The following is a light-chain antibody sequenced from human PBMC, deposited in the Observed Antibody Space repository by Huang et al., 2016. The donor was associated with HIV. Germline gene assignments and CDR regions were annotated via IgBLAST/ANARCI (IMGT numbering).Light chain of an antibody. CDR3: QQRNSWPLT. CDR2: DAS. J-gene: IGKJ4*01. Sequence: EIVLTQSPVTLSLSPGQRATLSCRASQNINTYLAWYQQKPGQAPRLLIYDASNRATGIPARFSCSGSGTDFTLTISSLEPEDFVVYFCQQRNSWPLTFGGGTTIEIK. CDR1: QNINTY. V-gene: IGKV3-11*01.